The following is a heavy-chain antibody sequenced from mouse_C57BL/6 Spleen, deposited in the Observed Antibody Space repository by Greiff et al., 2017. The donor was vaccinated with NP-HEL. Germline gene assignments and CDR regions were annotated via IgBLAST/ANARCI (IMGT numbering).Heavy chain of an antibody. J-gene: IGHJ3*01. CDR1: GFTFSSYG. Sequence: EVNLVESGGDLVKPGGSLKLSCAASGFTFSSYGMSWVRQTPDKRLEWVATISSGGSYTYYPDSVKGRFTISRDNAKNTLYLQMSSLKSEDTAMYYCARHRGTQVPFAYWGQGTLVTVSA. V-gene: IGHV5-6*01. CDR3: ARHRGTQVPFAY. D-gene: IGHD3-2*02. CDR2: ISSGGSYT.